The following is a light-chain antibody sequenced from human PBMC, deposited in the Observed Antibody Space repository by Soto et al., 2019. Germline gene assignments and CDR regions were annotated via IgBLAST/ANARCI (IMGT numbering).Light chain of an antibody. Sequence: EIVLTQSPATLSLSPGERATLSCRASQSVSSYLAWYQQKPGQAPRLLIYDASNRATGIPARFSGSGSGTDFTLTISSLEPEYFAVYYCMQLSNWPPITFGQGTGLEIK. V-gene: IGKV3-11*01. CDR2: DAS. J-gene: IGKJ5*01. CDR3: MQLSNWPPIT. CDR1: QSVSSY.